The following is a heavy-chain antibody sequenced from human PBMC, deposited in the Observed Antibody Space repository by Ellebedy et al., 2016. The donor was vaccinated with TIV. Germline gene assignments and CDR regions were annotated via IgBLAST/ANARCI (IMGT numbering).Heavy chain of an antibody. CDR3: ARDFHDYGIDPFDV. Sequence: SETLSLTCTVSGGSIGNYFWSWIRQSPGKGLEWIGYTSHSGSTSYSPSLKSRVTIFIEESKNQFSLRMTSVTAADTAIYYCARDFHDYGIDPFDVWGQGIMVTVSS. CDR1: GGSIGNYF. D-gene: IGHD4-17*01. J-gene: IGHJ3*01. CDR2: TSHSGST. V-gene: IGHV4-59*12.